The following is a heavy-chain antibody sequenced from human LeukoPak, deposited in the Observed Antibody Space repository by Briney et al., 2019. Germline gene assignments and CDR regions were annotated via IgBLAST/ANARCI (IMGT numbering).Heavy chain of an antibody. Sequence: GGSLRLSCAASGFTFSRYVMGWVRQAPGKGLEWVSSISSSGGSRYYADSVKGRVTISRDNSNNTLYVQMNSLRGDDTAAYYCARGFSGYDWDMFDYWGQGGLVTVSS. CDR3: ARGFSGYDWDMFDY. CDR1: GFTFSRYV. V-gene: IGHV3-23*01. D-gene: IGHD5-12*01. CDR2: ISSSGGSR. J-gene: IGHJ4*02.